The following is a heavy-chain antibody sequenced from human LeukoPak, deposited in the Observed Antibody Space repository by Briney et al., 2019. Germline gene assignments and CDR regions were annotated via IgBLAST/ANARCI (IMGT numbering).Heavy chain of an antibody. CDR2: ISGSGGST. D-gene: IGHD2-21*02. CDR3: ARSGKWVVTAQNWFDP. J-gene: IGHJ5*02. Sequence: GGSLRLSCAASGFTFSSYAMSWVRQAPGKGPEWVSAISGSGGSTYYADSVKGRFTISRDNSKNTLYLQMNSLRAEGTAVYYCARSGKWVVTAQNWFDPWGQGTLVTVSS. V-gene: IGHV3-23*01. CDR1: GFTFSSYA.